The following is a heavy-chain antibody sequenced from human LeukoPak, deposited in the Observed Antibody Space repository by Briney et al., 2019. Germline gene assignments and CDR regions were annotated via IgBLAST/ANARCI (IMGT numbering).Heavy chain of an antibody. CDR2: ISGSGTST. CDR3: ARPTQDSSGWPTKYYFDY. D-gene: IGHD6-19*01. J-gene: IGHJ4*02. CDR1: GYTFNSYA. Sequence: GGSLRLSCTASGYTFNSYAMSWVRQAPGKGLEWVSGISGSGTSTYYADSVKGRFTISRDNSKNTLYLQMNSLRAEDTAVYYCARPTQDSSGWPTKYYFDYWGQGTLVTVSS. V-gene: IGHV3-23*01.